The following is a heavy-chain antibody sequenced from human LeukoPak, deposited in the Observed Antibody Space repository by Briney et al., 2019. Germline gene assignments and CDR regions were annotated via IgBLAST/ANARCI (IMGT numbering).Heavy chain of an antibody. Sequence: ASAKVSCKASGYRFIDYYLHWVRQAPGQGLEWMGWINPHSGGTNYAQKFQGKVTMTRDASTSTAYMEVNRLRSDDTAVYYCARDAYSTTPLYFYYYYMDVWGTGTTVTVSS. CDR2: INPHSGGT. CDR3: ARDAYSTTPLYFYYYYMDV. D-gene: IGHD6-13*01. V-gene: IGHV1-2*02. J-gene: IGHJ6*03. CDR1: GYRFIDYY.